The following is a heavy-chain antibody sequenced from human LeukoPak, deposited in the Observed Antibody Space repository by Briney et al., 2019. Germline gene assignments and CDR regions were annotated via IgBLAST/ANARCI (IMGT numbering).Heavy chain of an antibody. CDR3: VRGRGWLCDS. CDR2: IHTTGST. D-gene: IGHD6-19*01. J-gene: IGHJ4*02. Sequence: SETLSLSCTVSGTSISDHYWIWIRQPPGKGLEWVGFIHTTGSTGYSPSLQSRVSISVDTSKSQVSLKLGSVTAADTAVYFCVRGRGWLCDSWGQGTLLTVTS. V-gene: IGHV4-59*11. CDR1: GTSISDHY.